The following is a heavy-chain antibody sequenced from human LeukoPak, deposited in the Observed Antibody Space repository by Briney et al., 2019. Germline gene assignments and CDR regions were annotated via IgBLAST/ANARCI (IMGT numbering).Heavy chain of an antibody. V-gene: IGHV5-51*01. Sequence: GESLKISCKGSGYSFTSYWIGWVRQMPGKGLEWMGIIYPGDSDARYSPSFQGQVTISADKSISTAYLQWGSLKASDTAMYYCASTDDSYGSAFDIWGQGTMVTVSS. D-gene: IGHD5-18*01. CDR2: IYPGDSDA. CDR1: GYSFTSYW. J-gene: IGHJ3*02. CDR3: ASTDDSYGSAFDI.